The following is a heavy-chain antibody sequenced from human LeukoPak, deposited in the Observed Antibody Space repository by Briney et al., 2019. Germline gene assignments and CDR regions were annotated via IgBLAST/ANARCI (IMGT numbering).Heavy chain of an antibody. D-gene: IGHD3-10*01. V-gene: IGHV3-30*02. Sequence: GGSLRLSCAASGFTFSSYGMHWVRQAPGKGLEWVAFIRYDGSNKYYADSVKGRFTISRDNSKNTLYLQMNSLRAEDTAVYYCAYEGTLVRGAPDAFDIWGQGTMVTVSS. CDR1: GFTFSSYG. CDR2: IRYDGSNK. J-gene: IGHJ3*02. CDR3: AYEGTLVRGAPDAFDI.